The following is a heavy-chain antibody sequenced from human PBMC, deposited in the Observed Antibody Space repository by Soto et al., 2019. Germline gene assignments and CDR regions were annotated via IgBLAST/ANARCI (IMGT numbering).Heavy chain of an antibody. Sequence: EEQLVEAGGGLVQPGGSLRLSCAASGFTFNPYWIHWVRQAPGKGLVWISHIRHDGITTTYADSVRGRFTVSRDTAKNMVYLQMNSLRAEDTAVYYCARDRAYSMEVWGKGTTVTVLS. CDR2: IRHDGITT. CDR1: GFTFNPYW. CDR3: ARDRAYSMEV. D-gene: IGHD2-21*01. J-gene: IGHJ6*04. V-gene: IGHV3-74*01.